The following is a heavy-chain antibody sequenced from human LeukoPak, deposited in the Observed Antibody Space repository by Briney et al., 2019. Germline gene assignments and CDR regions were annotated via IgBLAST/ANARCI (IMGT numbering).Heavy chain of an antibody. J-gene: IGHJ6*03. V-gene: IGHV3-23*01. CDR3: AKNGDRGAYCTGGTCYPYFYYYMDV. CDR2: ITGRGDAT. D-gene: IGHD2-15*01. Sequence: GGSLRLSCAGSDFSFITYAMSWVRQAPGKGLEWVSSITGRGDATYYADSMKGRFTISRDNSKNTLYLQMNSLRAEDTAIYYCAKNGDRGAYCTGGTCYPYFYYYMDVWGKGTTVTI. CDR1: DFSFITYA.